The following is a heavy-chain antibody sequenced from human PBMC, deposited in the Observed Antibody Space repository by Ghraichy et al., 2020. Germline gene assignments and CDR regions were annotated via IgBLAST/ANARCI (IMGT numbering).Heavy chain of an antibody. CDR3: AKGGPSIAARHDY. Sequence: LSLTCAASGFTFSSYAMSWVRQAPGKGLEWVSAISGSGGSTYYPDSVKGRFTISRDNSKNTLYLQMNSLRAEDTAVYYCAKGGPSIAARHDYWGQGTLVTVSS. J-gene: IGHJ4*02. CDR1: GFTFSSYA. CDR2: ISGSGGST. D-gene: IGHD6-6*01. V-gene: IGHV3-23*01.